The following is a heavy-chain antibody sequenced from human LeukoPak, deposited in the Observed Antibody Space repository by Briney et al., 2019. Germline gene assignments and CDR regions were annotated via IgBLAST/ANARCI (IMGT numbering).Heavy chain of an antibody. CDR2: IKGKTDGGTT. CDR3: ARERGYYFDF. D-gene: IGHD1-26*01. CDR1: GFTCSSYW. J-gene: IGHJ4*02. Sequence: GGSLRLSCAASGFTCSSYWMSWVRQAPGKGLEWVGRIKGKTDGGTTDYAAPVKGRFTISRDDSKNTMYLQVNSLKTEDTAVYYCARERGYYFDFWGQGTLVTVSS. V-gene: IGHV3-15*01.